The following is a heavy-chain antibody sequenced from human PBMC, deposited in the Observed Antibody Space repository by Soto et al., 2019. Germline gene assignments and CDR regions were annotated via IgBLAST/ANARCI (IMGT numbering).Heavy chain of an antibody. Sequence: EVQLVESGGGVVQPGGSLRLSCTASGFTFNTHWMHWVRQAPGKGLVWVSRIYFAGITTNYADSVKGRLTVSRDNAKNTVYRHVNTLRDEDTAVYYCARGGAMGVDYWGQGTLVTVSS. J-gene: IGHJ4*02. V-gene: IGHV3-74*01. D-gene: IGHD1-26*01. CDR3: ARGGAMGVDY. CDR2: IYFAGITT. CDR1: GFTFNTHW.